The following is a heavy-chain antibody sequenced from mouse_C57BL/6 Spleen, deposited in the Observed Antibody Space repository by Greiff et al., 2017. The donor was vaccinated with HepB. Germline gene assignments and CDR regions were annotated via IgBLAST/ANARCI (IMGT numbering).Heavy chain of an antibody. CDR1: GYSITSGYY. CDR2: ISYDGSN. D-gene: IGHD1-1*01. J-gene: IGHJ4*01. Sequence: EVHLVESGPGLVKPSQSLSLTCSVTGYSITSGYYWNWIRQFPGNKLEWMGYISYDGSNNYNPSLKNRISITRDTSKNQFFLKLNSVTTEDTATYYCARGDYDRYAMDYWGQGTSVTVSS. V-gene: IGHV3-6*01. CDR3: ARGDYDRYAMDY.